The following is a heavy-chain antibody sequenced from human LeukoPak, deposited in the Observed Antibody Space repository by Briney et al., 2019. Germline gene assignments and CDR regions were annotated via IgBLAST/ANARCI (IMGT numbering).Heavy chain of an antibody. CDR3: ARRAAAGNWFDP. J-gene: IGHJ5*02. D-gene: IGHD6-13*01. CDR2: MYHSGTT. V-gene: IGHV4-38-2*02. Sequence: PSETLSLTCTVSGYSISNGYHWAWIRQPPGKGLEWIGSMYHSGTTYCNPSLKSRLTISVDTSKNQVSLRLNSVTAADTAVYYCARRAAAGNWFDPWGQGTLVTVSS. CDR1: GYSISNGYH.